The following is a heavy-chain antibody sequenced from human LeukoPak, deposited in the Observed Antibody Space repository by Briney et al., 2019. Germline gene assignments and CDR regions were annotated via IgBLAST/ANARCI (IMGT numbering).Heavy chain of an antibody. CDR2: FDPEDGET. D-gene: IGHD4-17*01. J-gene: IGHJ5*02. CDR1: GGTFSSYA. Sequence: GASVNVSCKASGGTFSSYAISWVRQAPGKGLEWMGGFDPEDGETIYAQKFQGRVTMTEDTSTDTAYMELSSLRSEDTAVYYCATLHPLKTTVTTTWFDPWGQGTLVTVSS. V-gene: IGHV1-24*01. CDR3: ATLHPLKTTVTTTWFDP.